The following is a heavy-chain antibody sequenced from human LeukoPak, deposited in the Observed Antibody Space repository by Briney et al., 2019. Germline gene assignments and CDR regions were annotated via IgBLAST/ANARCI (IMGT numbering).Heavy chain of an antibody. CDR3: ARDQYDILTGYYNSYYYYGMDV. Sequence: GASVKVSCKASGGTFSSYAISWVRQVPGQGLEWMGRIIPILGIANYAQKFQSRVTITADKSTSTAYMELSSLRSEDTAVYYCARDQYDILTGYYNSYYYYGMDVWGQGPTVTVSS. V-gene: IGHV1-69*04. CDR1: GGTFSSYA. J-gene: IGHJ6*02. CDR2: IIPILGIA. D-gene: IGHD3-9*01.